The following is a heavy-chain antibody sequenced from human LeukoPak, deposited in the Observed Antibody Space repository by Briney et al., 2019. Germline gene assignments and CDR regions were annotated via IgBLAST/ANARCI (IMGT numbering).Heavy chain of an antibody. D-gene: IGHD2-15*01. CDR1: GYRFTSYW. CDR2: IDPGDSDT. Sequence: GEPLKISRKGSGYRFTSYWIGWGRKMPGKGLEGMGTIDPGDSDTRYSPSFQSEVSISADKPISTAYLPWSSPKATGHPIEACARRVGSRGETPFDYWGAGTLVTVSS. V-gene: IGHV5-51*04. J-gene: IGHJ4*02. CDR3: ARRVGSRGETPFDY.